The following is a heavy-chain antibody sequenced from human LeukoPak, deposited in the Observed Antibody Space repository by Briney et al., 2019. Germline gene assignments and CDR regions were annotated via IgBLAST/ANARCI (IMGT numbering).Heavy chain of an antibody. J-gene: IGHJ6*04. D-gene: IGHD4-17*01. CDR3: ARARRTTAPLDV. V-gene: IGHV3-30*04. Sequence: GGSLRLSCAASGFTFSSYAMHWVRQAPGKGLEWVAVISYDGSNKYYADSVKGRSTISRDNSKNTLYLQMNSLRAEDTAVYYCARARRTTAPLDVWGKGTTVTVSS. CDR1: GFTFSSYA. CDR2: ISYDGSNK.